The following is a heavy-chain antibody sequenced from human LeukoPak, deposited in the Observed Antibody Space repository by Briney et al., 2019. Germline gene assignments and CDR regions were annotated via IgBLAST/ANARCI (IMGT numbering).Heavy chain of an antibody. Sequence: GESLKISCKGSGYSFTSYWIGWVRQMPGKGLEWMGIIYPGDSDTRYSPSFQGQVTISADKSISTAYLQWSSLKASDTAMYYCARRTRYCSSTNCYYFDYWGQGTLVTVSS. CDR2: IYPGDSDT. CDR1: GYSFTSYW. V-gene: IGHV5-51*01. D-gene: IGHD2-2*01. J-gene: IGHJ4*02. CDR3: ARRTRYCSSTNCYYFDY.